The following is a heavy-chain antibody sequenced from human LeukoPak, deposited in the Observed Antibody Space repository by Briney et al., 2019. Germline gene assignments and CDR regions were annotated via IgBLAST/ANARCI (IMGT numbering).Heavy chain of an antibody. CDR2: IRGRGGDT. CDR1: GFNFDIYA. D-gene: IGHD3-3*02. Sequence: GGSLRLSCAASGFNFDIYAMTWVRQAPGKGLEWLSGIRGRGGDTYYADSVKGRFTISRDNSKNTLYLQMNSLRVEDTAVYYCAKGGRDAFDVDYWGQGTLVTVSS. J-gene: IGHJ4*02. CDR3: AKGGRDAFDVDY. V-gene: IGHV3-23*01.